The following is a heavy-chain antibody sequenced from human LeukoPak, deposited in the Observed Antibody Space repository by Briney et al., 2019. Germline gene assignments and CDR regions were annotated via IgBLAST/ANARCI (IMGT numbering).Heavy chain of an antibody. CDR2: ISGYNDNT. Sequence: ASVKVSCKASGYTFTSHGISWVRQAPGQGLEGIGWISGYNDNTNYAQKLQGRVTMTTDTSTSTAYMELRSLRSDGTAVYYCATSGYDILTGYYPAFDYWGQGTLVTVSS. J-gene: IGHJ4*02. CDR1: GYTFTSHG. CDR3: ATSGYDILTGYYPAFDY. V-gene: IGHV1-18*01. D-gene: IGHD3-9*01.